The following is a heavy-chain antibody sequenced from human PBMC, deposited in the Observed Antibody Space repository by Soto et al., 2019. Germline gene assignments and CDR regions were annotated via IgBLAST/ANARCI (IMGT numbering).Heavy chain of an antibody. V-gene: IGHV3-23*01. Sequence: PGGSLRLSCAASGFTFSSYDMSWVRHAPGKGLEWVSAISGSGGSTYYADSVKGRFTISRDNSKNTLYLQMNSLRAEDTAVYYCAKDFLSYSSSSGAFDYWGQGTLVTVSS. D-gene: IGHD6-6*01. CDR1: GFTFSSYD. J-gene: IGHJ4*02. CDR2: ISGSGGST. CDR3: AKDFLSYSSSSGAFDY.